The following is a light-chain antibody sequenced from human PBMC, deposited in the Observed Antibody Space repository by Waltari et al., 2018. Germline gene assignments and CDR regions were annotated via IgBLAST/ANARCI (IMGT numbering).Light chain of an antibody. Sequence: EIVLTQSPGTLSLSPGERATLSCRASQTVSSNYLVWYQQRPGQAPKLLIYGASSRATGIPDRFSGSGSGTDFTLTISRLEPEDFAVYYCQHYGNSRSTFGGGTKVEIK. CDR1: QTVSSNY. J-gene: IGKJ4*01. CDR3: QHYGNSRST. V-gene: IGKV3-20*01. CDR2: GAS.